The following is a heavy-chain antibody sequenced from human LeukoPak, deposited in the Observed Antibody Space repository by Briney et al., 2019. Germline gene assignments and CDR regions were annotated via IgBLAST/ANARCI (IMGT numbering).Heavy chain of an antibody. D-gene: IGHD1-26*01. V-gene: IGHV3-7*01. CDR1: GFSFSPYW. Sequence: PGGSLRLSCAASGFSFSPYWMSWVRQGPGKGLDWVASINPDGSGTSYVDSVKGRFTISRDNAQNSLYLQMNSLSAEDTAVYYCAKEGGSHEDAFDIWGQGTMVSVSS. CDR2: INPDGSGT. CDR3: AKEGGSHEDAFDI. J-gene: IGHJ3*02.